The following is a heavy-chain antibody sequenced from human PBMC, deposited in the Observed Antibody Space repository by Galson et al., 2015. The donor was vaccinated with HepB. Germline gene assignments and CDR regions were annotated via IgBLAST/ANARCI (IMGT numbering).Heavy chain of an antibody. D-gene: IGHD2-15*01. V-gene: IGHV1-18*01. Sequence: SVKVSCKASGYTFTNYGISWVRQAPGQGLEWMGWISPNNGNTNYPQKVQGRVTMTTDTSSSTAYMEVRRLRSDDTAMYYCARAHCSGGSCFGGASAFDIWGQGTMVTVSS. CDR3: ARAHCSGGSCFGGASAFDI. CDR2: ISPNNGNT. CDR1: GYTFTNYG. J-gene: IGHJ3*02.